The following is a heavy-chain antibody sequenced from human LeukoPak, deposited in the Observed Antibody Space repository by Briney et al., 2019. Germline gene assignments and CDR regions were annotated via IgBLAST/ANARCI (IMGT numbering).Heavy chain of an antibody. CDR1: GYTFTSYG. V-gene: IGHV1-18*04. Sequence: ASVKVSCTASGYTFTSYGISWVRQAPGQGLEWMGWISAYNGNTNYAQKLQGRGTMTTHTSTSTAYMELRSLRSDEPAEYYCARDYDILTGNPNFEYWGQGTLVTVSS. J-gene: IGHJ4*02. CDR3: ARDYDILTGNPNFEY. D-gene: IGHD3-9*01. CDR2: ISAYNGNT.